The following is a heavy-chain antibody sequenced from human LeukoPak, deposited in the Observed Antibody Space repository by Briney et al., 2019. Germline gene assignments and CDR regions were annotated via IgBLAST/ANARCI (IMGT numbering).Heavy chain of an antibody. CDR3: ARDKYSSSWYTPSYYGMDV. V-gene: IGHV1-69*13. CDR1: GGTFSSYA. D-gene: IGHD6-13*01. CDR2: IIPIFSTA. Sequence: ASVKVSCKVSGGTFSSYAISWVRQAPGQGLEWRGGIIPIFSTANYAQKFQGRVTITADESTSTAYMELSSLRSEDTAVYYCARDKYSSSWYTPSYYGMDVWGQGTTVTVSS. J-gene: IGHJ6*02.